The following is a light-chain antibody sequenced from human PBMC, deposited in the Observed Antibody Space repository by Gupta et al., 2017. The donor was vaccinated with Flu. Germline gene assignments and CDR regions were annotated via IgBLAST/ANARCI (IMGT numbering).Light chain of an antibody. CDR3: SSYTTSSTLV. Sequence: QSALTQPASVSGSPGQSITISCTGTSSDVGGYNYVSWYQQHPGKAPKLIIYEVSRRPAGVSKRFSGSESGNTASLTISGLQAEDEADYYCSSYTTSSTLVFGGGTKVTVL. CDR2: EVS. V-gene: IGLV2-14*01. CDR1: SSDVGGYNY. J-gene: IGLJ3*02.